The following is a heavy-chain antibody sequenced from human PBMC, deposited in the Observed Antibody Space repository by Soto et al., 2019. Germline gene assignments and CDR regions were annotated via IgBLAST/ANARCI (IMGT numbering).Heavy chain of an antibody. CDR2: MNPNSGNT. CDR3: ARGRFVLMVYASRWFDP. V-gene: IGHV1-8*01. Sequence: ASVKVSCKASGYTFTSYDINWVRQATGQGLEWMGWMNPNSGNTGYAQKFQGRVTMTRNTSISTAYMELSSLRSEDTAVYYCARGRFVLMVYASRWFDPWGQGTLVTVSS. J-gene: IGHJ5*02. CDR1: GYTFTSYD. D-gene: IGHD2-8*01.